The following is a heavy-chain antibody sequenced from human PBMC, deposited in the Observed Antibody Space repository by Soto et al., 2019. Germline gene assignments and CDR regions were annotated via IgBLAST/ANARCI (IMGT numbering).Heavy chain of an antibody. CDR1: GYPVTAYY. V-gene: IGHV1-2*02. CDR2: INPATGAA. J-gene: IGHJ3*02. CDR3: ARGGGVGVAGSAAFDM. D-gene: IGHD3-3*01. Sequence: QLHLVQSGAVVKKPGASVTVSCSASGYPVTAYYMHWVRQAPGRGLEWMGGINPATGAAKYTQTFHGRVTRTRDTSTSTVFMELSGLTSEDTAVFYGARGGGVGVAGSAAFDMWGQGTLVTVSS.